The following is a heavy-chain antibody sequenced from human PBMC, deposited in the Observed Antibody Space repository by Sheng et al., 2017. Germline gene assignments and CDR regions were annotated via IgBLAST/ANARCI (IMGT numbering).Heavy chain of an antibody. Sequence: VQLVQSGAEVKKPGSSVKVSCTASRDTFSGYTVSWVRQAPGQGLEWMGRIFPTVGTAEYAQKFQGSLSITADKSTSRVYMELSSLRSEDTAFYYCARDAYTYGPLGHWGQGT. CDR1: RDTFSGYT. J-gene: IGHJ4*02. D-gene: IGHD2-8*01. CDR2: IFPTVGTA. V-gene: IGHV1-69*08. CDR3: ARDAYTYGPLGH.